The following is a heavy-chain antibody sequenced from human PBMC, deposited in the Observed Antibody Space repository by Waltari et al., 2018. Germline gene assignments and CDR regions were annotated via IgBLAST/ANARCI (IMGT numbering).Heavy chain of an antibody. CDR2: ITPIVVTA. CDR3: AGESLEVLSSNWFDP. Sequence: QVQLVQSGAEVKKPGSSVKVSCKASGGTFSSYAISWVRQAPGQGLEWMGGITPIVVTANYAQKFKGRVTMTADESTSTAYMELSSLRSEDTAVYYCAGESLEVLSSNWFDPWGQGTLVTVSS. V-gene: IGHV1-69*12. CDR1: GGTFSSYA. J-gene: IGHJ5*02.